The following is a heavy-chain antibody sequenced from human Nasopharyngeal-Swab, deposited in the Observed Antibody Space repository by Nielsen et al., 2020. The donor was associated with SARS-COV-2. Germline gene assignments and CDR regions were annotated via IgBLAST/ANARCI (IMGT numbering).Heavy chain of an antibody. J-gene: IGHJ6*02. CDR2: IYYSGST. CDR3: ARDNSGIGVTPNGMDV. V-gene: IGHV4-61*08. Sequence: SETLSLTCTVSGGSISSGGYYWSWIRQPPGKGLEWIGYIYYSGSTNYNPSLKSRVTISVDTSKNQFSLKLSSVTAADTAVYYCARDNSGIGVTPNGMDVWGQGTTVTVSS. CDR1: GGSISSGGYY. D-gene: IGHD2-21*02.